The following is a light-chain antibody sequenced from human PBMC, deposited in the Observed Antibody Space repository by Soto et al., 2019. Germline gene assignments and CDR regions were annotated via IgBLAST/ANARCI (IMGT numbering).Light chain of an antibody. CDR1: QSISSW. CDR2: KAS. CDR3: QQSYSYPWT. J-gene: IGKJ1*01. V-gene: IGKV1-5*03. Sequence: DIQMTQSPSTLSASVGDRVTITCRASQSISSWLAWYQQKPGKAPKGLIYKASTLESGAPSRFSGSGSGTEFTLTISSLQPDDFATYYCQQSYSYPWTFGPGTKVDIK.